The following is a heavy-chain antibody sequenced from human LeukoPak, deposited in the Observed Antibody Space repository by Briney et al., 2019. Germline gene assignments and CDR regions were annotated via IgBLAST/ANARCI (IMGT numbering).Heavy chain of an antibody. Sequence: PSETLSLTCTVSGGSISSYYWSWIRQPPGKGLEWIGYIYYSGSTNYNPSLKSRVTISVDTSKNQFSLKLSSVTAADTAVYYCARDRERGYDFDYWGQGTLVTVSS. CDR3: ARDRERGYDFDY. CDR1: GGSISSYY. V-gene: IGHV4-59*01. J-gene: IGHJ4*02. CDR2: IYYSGST. D-gene: IGHD5-12*01.